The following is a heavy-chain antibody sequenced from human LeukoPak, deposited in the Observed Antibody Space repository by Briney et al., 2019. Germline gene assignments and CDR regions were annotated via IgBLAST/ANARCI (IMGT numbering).Heavy chain of an antibody. CDR3: ASGERGYSYGPLDY. D-gene: IGHD5-18*01. CDR1: GGSIRSYY. V-gene: IGHV4-59*08. J-gene: IGHJ4*02. CDR2: IFYAGST. Sequence: SETLSLTCTVSGGSIRSYYWNWIRQPPGKGLEWIGYIFYAGSTTYNPSLKSRVTISIDTSKNQFSLKLNSVTAADTAVYYCASGERGYSYGPLDYWGQGILVTVSS.